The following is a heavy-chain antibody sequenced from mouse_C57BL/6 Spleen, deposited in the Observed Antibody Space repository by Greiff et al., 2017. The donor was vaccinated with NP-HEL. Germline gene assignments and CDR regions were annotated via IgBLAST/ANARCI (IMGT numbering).Heavy chain of an antibody. D-gene: IGHD1-1*01. CDR2: IDPSDSYT. J-gene: IGHJ2*01. CDR3: ARRRTTVVANDY. Sequence: VQLQQSGAELVKPGASVKLSCKASGYTFTSYWMQWVKQRPGQGLEWIGEIDPSDSYTNYNQKFKGKATLTVDISSSTAYMQLSSLTSEDSAVYYCARRRTTVVANDYWGQGTTLTVSS. V-gene: IGHV1-50*01. CDR1: GYTFTSYW.